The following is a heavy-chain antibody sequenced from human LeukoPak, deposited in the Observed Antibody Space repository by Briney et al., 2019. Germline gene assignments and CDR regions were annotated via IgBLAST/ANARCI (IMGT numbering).Heavy chain of an antibody. CDR2: IFYSGYT. Sequence: SETLSLTCTVSGGSLSSYYWSWIRQSPGKGLEWIGYIFYSGYTKYNPSLESRVTMSVDTSKNQFSLKLSSVSAADTAVYFCARNRLEWLYAAFDIWGQGTMVTVSS. D-gene: IGHD3-3*01. V-gene: IGHV4-59*01. CDR3: ARNRLEWLYAAFDI. J-gene: IGHJ3*02. CDR1: GGSLSSYY.